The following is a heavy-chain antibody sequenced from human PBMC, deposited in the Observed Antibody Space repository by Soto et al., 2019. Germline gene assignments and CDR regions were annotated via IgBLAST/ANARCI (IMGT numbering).Heavy chain of an antibody. CDR2: IWYDGSNK. J-gene: IGHJ5*02. V-gene: IGHV3-33*01. D-gene: IGHD6-13*01. CDR1: GFTFSSYG. CDR3: ARERADLGIGNWFDP. Sequence: GGSLRLSCAASGFTFSSYGMHWVRQAPGKWLEWVAVIWYDGSNKYYADSVKGRFTISRDNSKNTLYLQMNSLRAEDTAVYSCARERADLGIGNWFDPWGQGTLVTVSS.